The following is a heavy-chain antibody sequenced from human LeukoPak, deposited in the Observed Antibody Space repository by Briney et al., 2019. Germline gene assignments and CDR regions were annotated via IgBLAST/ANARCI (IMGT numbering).Heavy chain of an antibody. CDR1: GDSISSSYYY. J-gene: IGHJ3*02. Sequence: SETLSLTCTVSGDSISSSYYYWSWIRQPPGKGLEWIGNIYDNGSTKYNSSLKSRVTISVDTSKNQFSLKLNSVTAADTAVFYCARVRMVRGYAFDIWGLGTMVTVSS. V-gene: IGHV4-61*01. D-gene: IGHD3-10*01. CDR2: IYDNGST. CDR3: ARVRMVRGYAFDI.